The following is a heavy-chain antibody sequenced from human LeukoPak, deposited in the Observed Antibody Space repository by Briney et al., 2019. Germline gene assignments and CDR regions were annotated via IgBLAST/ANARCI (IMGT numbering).Heavy chain of an antibody. Sequence: GESLKISCKAAGYSFTNYWIGWVRQMPGKGLEWMGIIFPGDSDTRYSPSFQGQVTVSADKSNSTAYLQWSSLKASDTAMYYCARLDCTTTNCYKGFDPWGQGTLVTVSS. D-gene: IGHD2-2*02. CDR2: IFPGDSDT. CDR1: GYSFTNYW. V-gene: IGHV5-51*01. CDR3: ARLDCTTTNCYKGFDP. J-gene: IGHJ5*02.